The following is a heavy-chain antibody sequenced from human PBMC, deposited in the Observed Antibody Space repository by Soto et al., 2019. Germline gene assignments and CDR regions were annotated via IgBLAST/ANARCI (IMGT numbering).Heavy chain of an antibody. Sequence: GGSLGLSCAASAFTFSSYGKHWARLAPAKGLEWVAVIWYDGSNKYYADSVKGRFTISRDNSKNTLYLQMNSLRAEDTAVYYCARAPNYDFWSGYTPYYYYYMDVWGKGTTVTVSS. CDR2: IWYDGSNK. CDR1: AFTFSSYG. D-gene: IGHD3-3*01. J-gene: IGHJ6*03. CDR3: ARAPNYDFWSGYTPYYYYYMDV. V-gene: IGHV3-33*01.